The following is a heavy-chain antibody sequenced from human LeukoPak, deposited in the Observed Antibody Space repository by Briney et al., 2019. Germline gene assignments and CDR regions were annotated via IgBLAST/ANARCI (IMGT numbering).Heavy chain of an antibody. CDR2: ISGSGGST. CDR1: GFTFSSYA. Sequence: PGGSLRLSCAASGFTFSSYAMSWVRQAPGKGLEWVSAISGSGGSTYYADSVKGRFTISRDNSKNTLYLQMNSLRAEDTAVYYCARDYYDSSGYYGDYWGQGTLVTVSS. D-gene: IGHD3-22*01. J-gene: IGHJ4*02. V-gene: IGHV3-23*01. CDR3: ARDYYDSSGYYGDY.